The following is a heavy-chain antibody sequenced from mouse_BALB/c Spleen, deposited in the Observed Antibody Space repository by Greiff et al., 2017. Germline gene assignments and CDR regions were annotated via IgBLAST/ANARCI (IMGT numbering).Heavy chain of an antibody. J-gene: IGHJ2*01. Sequence: EVKLEESGPSLVKPSQTLSLTCSVTGDSITSGYWNWIRKFPGNKLEYMGYISYSGSTYYNPSLKSRISITRDTSKNQYYLQLNSVTTEDTATYYCARGNYGSSYVLDYWGQGTTLTVSS. CDR3: ARGNYGSSYVLDY. V-gene: IGHV3-8*02. CDR1: GDSITSGY. CDR2: ISYSGST. D-gene: IGHD1-1*01.